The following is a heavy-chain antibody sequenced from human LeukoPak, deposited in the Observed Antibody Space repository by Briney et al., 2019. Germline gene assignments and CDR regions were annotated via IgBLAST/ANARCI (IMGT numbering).Heavy chain of an antibody. J-gene: IGHJ5*02. CDR1: GYTFTGYY. CDR2: INPNSGGT. CDR3: ARGSSSWYWFDP. V-gene: IGHV1-2*02. Sequence: ASVKVSCKASGYTFTGYYMHWVRQAPGQGLEWMGWINPNSGGTNYAQKFQGRVTMTRDTSISKAYMELSRLRSDDTAVYYCARGSSSWYWFDPWGQGTLVTVSS. D-gene: IGHD6-13*01.